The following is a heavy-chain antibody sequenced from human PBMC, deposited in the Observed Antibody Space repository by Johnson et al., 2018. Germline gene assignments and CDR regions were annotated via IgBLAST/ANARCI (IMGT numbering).Heavy chain of an antibody. J-gene: IGHJ1*01. CDR3: GRGKSSSGPGH. CDR2: IIPIFGTT. Sequence: QVQLVQSGAEVKKPGSSVKVSCKASGGTFSSYAISWVRQAPGQGLEWMGGIIPIFGTTNYAQKFQGRVTIPADESTSTAYMELSSLRSEETAMYDCGRGKSSSGPGHWGQGTLVTVAS. D-gene: IGHD6-19*01. V-gene: IGHV1-69*01. CDR1: GGTFSSYA.